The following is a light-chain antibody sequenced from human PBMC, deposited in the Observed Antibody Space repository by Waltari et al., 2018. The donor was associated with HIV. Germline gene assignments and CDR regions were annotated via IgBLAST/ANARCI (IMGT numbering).Light chain of an antibody. V-gene: IGLV1-47*01. CDR3: ATWDDRLSGWV. J-gene: IGLJ3*02. Sequence: QSVLPQPPSASGTPAPSVPISCSVSTSNLGNNFISWYHQFPGTAPKLLIYRNDQRPSGVPDRFSGSKSGTSASRAISGLRSEDEADYYCATWDDRLSGWVFSGGTKLTVL. CDR2: RND. CDR1: TSNLGNNF.